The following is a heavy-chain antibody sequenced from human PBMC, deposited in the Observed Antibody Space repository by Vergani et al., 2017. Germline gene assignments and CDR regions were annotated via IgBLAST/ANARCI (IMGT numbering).Heavy chain of an antibody. CDR2: IYYSGST. J-gene: IGHJ5*02. V-gene: IGHV4-61*01. CDR3: ARVGLDGDYDLEYNWFDP. D-gene: IGHD4-17*01. Sequence: QVQLQESGPGLVKPSETLSLTCTVSGGSVSSGSYYWSWIRQPPGKGLEWIGYIYYSGSTNYNPSLKSRVTISVDTSKNQFSLKLSSVTAADTAVYYCARVGLDGDYDLEYNWFDPWGQGTLVTVSS. CDR1: GGSVSSGSYY.